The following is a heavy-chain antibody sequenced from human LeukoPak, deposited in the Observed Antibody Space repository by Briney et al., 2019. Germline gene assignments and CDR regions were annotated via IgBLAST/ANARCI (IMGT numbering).Heavy chain of an antibody. Sequence: SETLSLTCTVSGGSLISTTYYWGWIRLPPGKGLEWIGSIYYSGSTYYNPSLKSRVTVSVDMSKNQFSLQLSSVTAADTAVYYCARAPRTGAWDMITFGGVIVHGDAFDFWGQGTMVTVSS. V-gene: IGHV4-39*07. D-gene: IGHD3-16*02. CDR2: IYYSGST. CDR3: ARAPRTGAWDMITFGGVIVHGDAFDF. CDR1: GGSLISTTYY. J-gene: IGHJ3*01.